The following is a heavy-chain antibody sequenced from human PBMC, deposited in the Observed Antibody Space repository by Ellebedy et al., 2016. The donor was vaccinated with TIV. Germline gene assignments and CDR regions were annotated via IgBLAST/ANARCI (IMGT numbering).Heavy chain of an antibody. Sequence: PGGSLRLSCAASGFTFSSYWMHWVRQAPGKGLVWVAYINTDGSTTNYADSVKGRFTISRDNAKNTLYLQMNSLRAEDTAVYYCARLGGHGYSDGLDYWGQGILVIGSS. V-gene: IGHV3-74*01. CDR1: GFTFSSYW. D-gene: IGHD5-18*01. J-gene: IGHJ4*02. CDR2: INTDGSTT. CDR3: ARLGGHGYSDGLDY.